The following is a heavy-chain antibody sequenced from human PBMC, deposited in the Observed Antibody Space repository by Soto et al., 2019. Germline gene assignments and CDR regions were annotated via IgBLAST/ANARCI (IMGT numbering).Heavy chain of an antibody. CDR1: GGTFSSYA. J-gene: IGHJ6*02. CDR3: ARAGARRVVGFGGYYYGMDV. D-gene: IGHD3-10*01. V-gene: IGHV1-69*13. Sequence: ASVKVSCKASGGTFSSYAISWVRQAPGQGLEWMGGIIPIFGTANYAQKFQGRVTITADESTSTAYMELSSLRSEDTAVYYCARAGARRVVGFGGYYYGMDVWGQGTTVTVSS. CDR2: IIPIFGTA.